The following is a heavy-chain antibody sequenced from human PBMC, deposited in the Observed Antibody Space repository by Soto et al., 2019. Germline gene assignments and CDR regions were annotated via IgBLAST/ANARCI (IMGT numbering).Heavy chain of an antibody. V-gene: IGHV3-33*01. CDR2: IWYDGSNK. J-gene: IGHJ3*02. CDR3: ARVSGSSVDAFDI. CDR1: GFSFSSYG. Sequence: QVQVVESGGGVVQPGRSLRLSCAASGFSFSSYGMHWVRQAPGKGLEWVAVIWYDGSNKYYADSVKGRFTISRDNSKNTLYLQMNNLRAEDTAVYYCARVSGSSVDAFDIWGQGTLVTVSS. D-gene: IGHD2-15*01.